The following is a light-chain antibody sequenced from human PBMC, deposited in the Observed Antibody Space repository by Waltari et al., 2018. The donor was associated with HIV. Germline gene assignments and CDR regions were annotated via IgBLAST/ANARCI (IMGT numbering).Light chain of an antibody. CDR3: SSYTSTTTLVV. J-gene: IGLJ3*02. V-gene: IGLV2-14*03. CDR1: SSDVGGYQY. Sequence: QSALTQPSSVSGSPGQSITISCTGTSSDVGGYQYVSWYQQHPGKPPKLMIFDVSNRPSGVSNLFSGSKTGNTASRTISGLQAEDEAHYFCSSYTSTTTLVVFGGGTKLTV. CDR2: DVS.